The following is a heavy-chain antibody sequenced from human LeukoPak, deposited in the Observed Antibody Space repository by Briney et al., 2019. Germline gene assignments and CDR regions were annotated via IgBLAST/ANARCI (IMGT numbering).Heavy chain of an antibody. D-gene: IGHD2-15*01. V-gene: IGHV4-39*07. CDR1: GGSISSSSYY. CDR3: ARDLYCSGGSCGPRDYFDY. Sequence: SETLSLTCTVSGGSISSSSYYWGWIRQPPEKGLEWLGSIYYSGSTSYNPSLKSRVTISIDTSKNQFSLKLRSVAGADPAVYYCARDLYCSGGSCGPRDYFDYWGQGTLVTVSS. J-gene: IGHJ4*02. CDR2: IYYSGST.